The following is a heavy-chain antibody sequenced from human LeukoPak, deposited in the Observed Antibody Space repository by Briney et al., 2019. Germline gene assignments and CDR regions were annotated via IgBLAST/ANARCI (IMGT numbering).Heavy chain of an antibody. CDR1: GGSIGSSSYY. V-gene: IGHV4-39*02. Sequence: SETLSLTCSVSGGSIGSSSYYWGWIRQPPGKGLEWIGSIFRTGSTYYSASLKSRVSISVDTSKNHIDLKVTSVTAADTAVYFCARRVGFYGSGSLNYFDPWGQGILVSVSS. CDR3: ARRVGFYGSGSLNYFDP. D-gene: IGHD3-10*01. CDR2: IFRTGST. J-gene: IGHJ5*01.